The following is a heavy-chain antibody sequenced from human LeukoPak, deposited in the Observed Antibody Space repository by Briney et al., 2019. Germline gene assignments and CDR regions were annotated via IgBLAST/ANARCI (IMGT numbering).Heavy chain of an antibody. Sequence: SETLSLTCTVSGGSISSYYWSWIRQPPGKGLEWIGYIYYSGSTNYNPSLKSRVTISVDTSKNQFSLKLSSVTAADTAVYYCARLITGAGYLIDYWGQGTLVTVSS. D-gene: IGHD3-16*01. CDR3: ARLITGAGYLIDY. CDR2: IYYSGST. CDR1: GGSISSYY. V-gene: IGHV4-59*01. J-gene: IGHJ4*02.